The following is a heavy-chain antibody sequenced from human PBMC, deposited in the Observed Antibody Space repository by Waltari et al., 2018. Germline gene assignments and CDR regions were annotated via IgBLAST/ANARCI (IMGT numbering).Heavy chain of an antibody. D-gene: IGHD3-3*01. CDR3: AKERASRYLQWLSGDY. J-gene: IGHJ4*02. V-gene: IGHV3-23*04. CDR2: MSGSGGST. Sequence: VQLVESGGGLVQPGGSLRLSCAASGFTFSSYAMSWVRQAPGKGLEWVSGMSGSGGSTYYADSVKGRFTISRDNSKNMLYLQMNGLRAEDTAVYYCAKERASRYLQWLSGDYWGQGTLVTVSS. CDR1: GFTFSSYA.